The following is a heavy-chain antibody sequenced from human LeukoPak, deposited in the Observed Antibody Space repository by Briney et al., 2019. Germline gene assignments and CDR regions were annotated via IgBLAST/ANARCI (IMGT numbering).Heavy chain of an antibody. CDR2: ISSSGSTI. CDR1: GLTFSSYE. V-gene: IGHV3-48*03. Sequence: GGSLRLSCAASGLTFSSYEMNWVRQAPGKGLEWVSYISSSGSTIYYADSVKGRFTISRDNAKNSLYLQMNSLRAEDTAVYYCARGSGDPTLGYWGQGTLVTVSS. D-gene: IGHD2-21*02. CDR3: ARGSGDPTLGY. J-gene: IGHJ4*02.